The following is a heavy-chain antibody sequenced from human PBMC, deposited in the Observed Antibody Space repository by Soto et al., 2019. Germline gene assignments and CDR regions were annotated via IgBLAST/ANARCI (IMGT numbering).Heavy chain of an antibody. Sequence: GGSLRLSCAASGFTFTSYVMSWVRQAPGKGLEWVAGISGGGSTAFYADSVKGRFTISRDNAKNTVVLQMDSLRAEDTAIYYCAKDSNKYSSSLRGRYFDYWGQGTLVTVSS. D-gene: IGHD3-22*01. V-gene: IGHV3-23*01. J-gene: IGHJ4*02. CDR2: ISGGGSTA. CDR1: GFTFTSYV. CDR3: AKDSNKYSSSLRGRYFDY.